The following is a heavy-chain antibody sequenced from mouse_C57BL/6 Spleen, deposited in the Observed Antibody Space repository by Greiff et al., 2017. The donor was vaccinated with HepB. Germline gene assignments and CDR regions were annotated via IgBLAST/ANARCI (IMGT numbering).Heavy chain of an antibody. CDR1: GYTFTDYY. D-gene: IGHD1-1*01. CDR3: ARDPMRDYDGSRSDSYAMDY. Sequence: VQLQQSGPVLVKPGASVKMSCKASGYTFTDYYMNWVKQSHGKSLEWIGVINPYNGGTSYNQKFKGKATLTVDKSSSTAYMELNSLTSEDSAVYYCARDPMRDYDGSRSDSYAMDYWGQGTSATVSS. CDR2: INPYNGGT. V-gene: IGHV1-19*01. J-gene: IGHJ4*01.